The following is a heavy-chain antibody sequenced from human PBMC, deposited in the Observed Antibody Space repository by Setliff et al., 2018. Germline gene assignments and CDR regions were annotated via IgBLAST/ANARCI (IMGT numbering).Heavy chain of an antibody. D-gene: IGHD2-15*01. Sequence: EASVKVSCKASGHSLTSNHFHWGRQAPGKGLEWMGTINPNDGYTIYAPAFQGRVAMTTDTSTGTAYMELSGLTSADTAIYYCIVNMVRPVTGLDSWGPGTLVTVS. J-gene: IGHJ4*02. V-gene: IGHV1-46*01. CDR3: IVNMVRPVTGLDS. CDR2: INPNDGYT. CDR1: GHSLTSNH.